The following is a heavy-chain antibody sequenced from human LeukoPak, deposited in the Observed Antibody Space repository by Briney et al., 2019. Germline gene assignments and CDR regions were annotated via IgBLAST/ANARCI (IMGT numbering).Heavy chain of an antibody. D-gene: IGHD3-10*01. CDR3: ASKFGESYYYYGLDV. CDR1: GFAFSSYA. CDR2: ISGSGGST. Sequence: GGSLRLSCAASGFAFSSYAMSWVRQAPGKGLEWVTAISGSGGSTYYADSVKGRFTISRDKSKTTLFLQMDSLRVEDTAVYYCASKFGESYYYYGLDVWGQGTTVTVSS. J-gene: IGHJ6*02. V-gene: IGHV3-23*01.